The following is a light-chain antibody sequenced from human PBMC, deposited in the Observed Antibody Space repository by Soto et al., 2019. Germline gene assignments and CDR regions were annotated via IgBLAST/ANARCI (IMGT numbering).Light chain of an antibody. Sequence: EIVVTQSPATLSVSPEERAALSCRASQSVSSNLAWYQQKPGQAPRLLFYGASTRATGIPARFSGSGSGTEFTLTISSLQSEDFAVYYCQQYDNWPLYTFGQGTKLEIK. J-gene: IGKJ2*01. CDR1: QSVSSN. CDR2: GAS. CDR3: QQYDNWPLYT. V-gene: IGKV3-15*01.